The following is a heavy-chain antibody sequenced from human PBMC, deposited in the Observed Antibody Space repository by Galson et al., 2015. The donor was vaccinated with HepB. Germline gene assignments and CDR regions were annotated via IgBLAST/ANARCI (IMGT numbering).Heavy chain of an antibody. Sequence: CAISGDSVSTNYAAWNWIRRSPSRGLEWLGRTYYRAKWYNDYAISVKSRITINPDTSQNQFSLLLNSVTAEDTAVYYCARERYTSGYSDPFDYWGQGTLVTVSS. D-gene: IGHD3-16*02. CDR3: ARERYTSGYSDPFDY. CDR2: TYYRAKWYN. CDR1: GDSVSTNYAA. V-gene: IGHV6-1*01. J-gene: IGHJ4*02.